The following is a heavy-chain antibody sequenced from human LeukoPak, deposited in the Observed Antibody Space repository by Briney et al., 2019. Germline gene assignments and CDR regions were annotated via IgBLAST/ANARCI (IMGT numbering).Heavy chain of an antibody. CDR3: ARASAGYSGSYYGSWLDP. Sequence: SETLSLTCAVYGRSFSGYYWSWIRQPPGQGLEWIGEINHSGSTNYNPSLKSRVTISVDTSKNQFSLKLSSVTAADTAVYYCARASAGYSGSYYGSWLDPWGQGTLVTVSS. J-gene: IGHJ5*02. CDR2: INHSGST. V-gene: IGHV4-34*01. D-gene: IGHD1-26*01. CDR1: GRSFSGYY.